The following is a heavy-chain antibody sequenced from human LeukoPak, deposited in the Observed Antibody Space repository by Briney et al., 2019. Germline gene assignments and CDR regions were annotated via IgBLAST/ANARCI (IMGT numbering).Heavy chain of an antibody. CDR3: ARERDHGYSYGHVLDF. J-gene: IGHJ4*02. CDR1: GGSMNTYY. D-gene: IGHD5-18*01. V-gene: IGHV4-4*07. CDR2: DHSSMGT. Sequence: SETLSLTCTVSGGSMNTYYWTWIRQTAGGGLEWIGQDHSSMGTTYNPSLRSRLSLSLDTSKNHFSLRLASVTAADTAVYFRARERDHGYSYGHVLDFWGQGIPVTVSS.